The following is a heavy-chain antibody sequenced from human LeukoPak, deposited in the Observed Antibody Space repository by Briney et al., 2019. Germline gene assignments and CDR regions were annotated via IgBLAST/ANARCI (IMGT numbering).Heavy chain of an antibody. V-gene: IGHV3-74*01. D-gene: IGHD6-19*01. CDR1: GLTFSSHW. CDR2: ITNDGSST. CDR3: ARDRAVAGTLYGMDV. J-gene: IGHJ6*02. Sequence: GGSLRLSCAASGLTFSSHWMHWVRQAPGKGLVWVSRITNDGSSTTYADSVKGRFTISRDNAKNMLYLQVNSLRAEDTAVYYCARDRAVAGTLYGMDVWGQGTTVTVSS.